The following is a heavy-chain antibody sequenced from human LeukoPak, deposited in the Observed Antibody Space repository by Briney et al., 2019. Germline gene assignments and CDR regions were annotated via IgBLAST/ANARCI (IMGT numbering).Heavy chain of an antibody. CDR2: IIPIFGTA. CDR1: GGTFSSYA. D-gene: IGHD6-6*01. J-gene: IGHJ6*03. CDR3: AGSLSSSXXLMDV. V-gene: IGHV1-69*05. Sequence: SVKVSCKASGGTFSSYAISWVRQAPGQGLEWMGGIIPIFGTANYAQKFQGRVTITTDESTSTAYMELSSLRSEDTAVYYCAGSLSSSXXLMDVWGKXTTVXXSS.